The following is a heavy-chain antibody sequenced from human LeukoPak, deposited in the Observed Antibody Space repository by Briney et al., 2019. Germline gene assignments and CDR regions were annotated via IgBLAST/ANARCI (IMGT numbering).Heavy chain of an antibody. CDR3: ATGPYSAFEM. Sequence: GGSLRLSCAASGFTFSDLWMHWVRQPPGGGLVWVSRVKGDEISTLYADSVKDRFTISRDNAKNTLYLQMNSLRADDTALYYCATGPYSAFEMWGQGTMVTVSS. CDR1: GFTFSDLW. V-gene: IGHV3-74*01. D-gene: IGHD2-21*01. CDR2: VKGDEIST. J-gene: IGHJ3*02.